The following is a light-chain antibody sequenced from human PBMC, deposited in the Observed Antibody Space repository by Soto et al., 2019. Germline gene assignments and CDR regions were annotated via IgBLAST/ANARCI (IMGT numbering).Light chain of an antibody. J-gene: IGLJ3*02. V-gene: IGLV1-44*01. CDR3: ASWDDRLNGPV. Sequence: QSVLTQPPSTSGTPGQRVAISCSGTSSNIGSHTVNWYQQLPGTAPKLLIYGDDQRPSGVPDRFSGSKSGTSASLAISGLQPEDEVDYNCASWDDRLNGPVFGGGTKLTVL. CDR1: SSNIGSHT. CDR2: GDD.